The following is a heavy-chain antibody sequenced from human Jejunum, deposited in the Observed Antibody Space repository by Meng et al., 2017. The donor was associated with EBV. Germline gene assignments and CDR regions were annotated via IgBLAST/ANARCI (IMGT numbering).Heavy chain of an antibody. D-gene: IGHD3-3*01. J-gene: IGHJ4*02. CDR3: ATAHGFTIFGVAYYFDY. Sequence: QGRLVKSGAGVKKPGASVKVSCKVSGYSPTELSIPWVRQAPGKGLEWMGGFDPEDGETIYAQKFQGRVTMTEDTSTDTAYMELSSLRSEDTAVYYCATAHGFTIFGVAYYFDYWGQGTLVTVSS. V-gene: IGHV1-24*01. CDR2: FDPEDGET. CDR1: GYSPTELS.